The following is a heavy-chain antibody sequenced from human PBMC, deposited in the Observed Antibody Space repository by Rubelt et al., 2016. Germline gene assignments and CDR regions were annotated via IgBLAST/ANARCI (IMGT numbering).Heavy chain of an antibody. V-gene: IGHV2-5*02. CDR2: IYWDDGK. D-gene: IGHD5-18*01. CDR3: AHNVDTAMADY. Sequence: QITLKESGPTLVKPTQTLTLTCTFSGFSLSTSGVGVGWIRQPPGKALEWLALIYWDDGKRYSPSLKSRLPITKDTSKNQVSLTMTNMDPVDTATYYCAHNVDTAMADYWGQGTLVTVSS. CDR1: GFSLSTSGVG. J-gene: IGHJ4*02.